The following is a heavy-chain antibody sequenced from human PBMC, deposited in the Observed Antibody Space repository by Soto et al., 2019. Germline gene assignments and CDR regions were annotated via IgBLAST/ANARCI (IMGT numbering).Heavy chain of an antibody. CDR2: ISGSGGST. J-gene: IGHJ4*02. V-gene: IGHV3-23*01. D-gene: IGHD2-2*01. CDR1: GFTFSSYA. CDR3: AKEICEGYCSSTSPRDY. Sequence: EVQLLESGGGLVQPGGSLRLSCAASGFTFSSYAMSWVRQAPGKGLEWVSTISGSGGSTYYADSVKGRFTISRDNSKNTLYLQMNSLRPEDTAVYYCAKEICEGYCSSTSPRDYWGQGTLVTVSS.